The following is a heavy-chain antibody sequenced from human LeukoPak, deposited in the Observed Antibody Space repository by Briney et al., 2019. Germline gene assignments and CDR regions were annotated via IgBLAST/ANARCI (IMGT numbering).Heavy chain of an antibody. Sequence: LSLTCTVSGGSISGYHWSWIRQAPGKGLEWVSYISSSGSTIYYADSVKGRFTISRDNAKNSLYLQMNSLRAEDTAVYYCARVSRRYFDYWGQGTLVTVSS. CDR2: ISSSGSTI. CDR1: GGSISGYH. J-gene: IGHJ4*02. CDR3: ARVSRRYFDY. V-gene: IGHV3-11*01.